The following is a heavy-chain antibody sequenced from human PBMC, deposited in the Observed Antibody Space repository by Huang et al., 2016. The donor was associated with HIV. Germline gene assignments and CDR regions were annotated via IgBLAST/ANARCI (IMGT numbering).Heavy chain of an antibody. CDR3: ASGIYDGYTYRQFDY. CDR2: IIPVFGTP. D-gene: IGHD5-18*01. Sequence: QVQLVQSGAEMKKPGSSVKVSCKTSGDTLGRYGISWVRQAPGQGLEWLGGIIPVFGTPNYALKFQDRVTIKADESTTIAYMELRSLRSEDTAVYYCASGIYDGYTYRQFDYWGQGTLVTVSS. J-gene: IGHJ4*02. CDR1: GDTLGRYG. V-gene: IGHV1-69*13.